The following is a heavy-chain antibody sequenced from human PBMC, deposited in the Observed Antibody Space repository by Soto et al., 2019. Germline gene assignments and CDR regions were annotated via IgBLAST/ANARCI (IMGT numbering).Heavy chain of an antibody. Sequence: PSETLSLTCAVSSGSISSSNWWSWVRQPPGKGLEWIGEIYHSGSTNYNPSLKSRVTISVDKSKNQFSLKLSSVTAADTAVYYCAREGNFWSGSQRPNWFDPWGQGTLVTVSS. V-gene: IGHV4-4*02. CDR2: IYHSGST. D-gene: IGHD3-3*01. J-gene: IGHJ5*02. CDR3: AREGNFWSGSQRPNWFDP. CDR1: SGSISSSNW.